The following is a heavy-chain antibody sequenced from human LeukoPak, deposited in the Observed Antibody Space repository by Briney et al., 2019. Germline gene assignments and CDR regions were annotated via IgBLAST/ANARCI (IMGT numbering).Heavy chain of an antibody. CDR3: ARDPSGDQGLDY. D-gene: IGHD3-10*01. J-gene: IGHJ4*02. Sequence: SQTLSLTCAISGDSVSSNSAAWYWIRQSPSRGLEWLGRTYFRSKWFNDYAVSVQSRITVSADPFKNQFSLQLNSVTPEDTAVYYCARDPSGDQGLDYWGQGTLVTVSS. CDR1: GDSVSSNSAA. CDR2: TYFRSKWFN. V-gene: IGHV6-1*01.